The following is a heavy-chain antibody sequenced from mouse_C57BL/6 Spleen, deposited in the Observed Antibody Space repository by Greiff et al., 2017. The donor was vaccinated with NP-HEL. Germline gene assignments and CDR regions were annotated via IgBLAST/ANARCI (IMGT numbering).Heavy chain of an antibody. V-gene: IGHV14-2*01. CDR2: TDPDDGET. J-gene: IGHJ2*01. CDR1: GFNIKDYY. CDR3: AGARFYDALDY. D-gene: IGHD2-12*01. Sequence: EVQLQQSGAELVKPGASVKLSCTASGFNIKDYYMHWVKQRTEQVLERIRRTDPDDGETHYAPPFPGTATITADTSSNTAYLQLSSLTSEDTAVYYCAGARFYDALDYWGQGTTLTVSS.